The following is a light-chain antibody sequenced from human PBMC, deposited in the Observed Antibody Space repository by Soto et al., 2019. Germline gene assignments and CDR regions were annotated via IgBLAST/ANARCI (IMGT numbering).Light chain of an antibody. CDR2: NNN. Sequence: QSVLTQPPSASGTPGQRVTISCSGSSSNIGSNTVNWYQQLPGTAPKLLIYNNNQRPSGVPDRFSGSKSGTSASLAIGGLQSEDEADYYCGTWDSRLSAVVFGGGTKLTVL. CDR1: SSNIGSNT. J-gene: IGLJ2*01. V-gene: IGLV1-44*01. CDR3: GTWDSRLSAVV.